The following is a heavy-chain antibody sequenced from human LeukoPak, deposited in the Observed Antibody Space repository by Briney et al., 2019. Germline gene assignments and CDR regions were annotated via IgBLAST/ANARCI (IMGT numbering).Heavy chain of an antibody. Sequence: GGSLRLSCAASGFTVSSNYMSWVRQAPGKGLEWVSVIYSGGSTYYADSVKGRFTISRDNSKNTLYLQMNSLRAEDTAVYYCARPLPFSRGIAGAPIDYWGQGTLVTVPS. D-gene: IGHD6-13*01. CDR3: ARPLPFSRGIAGAPIDY. CDR2: IYSGGST. CDR1: GFTVSSNY. J-gene: IGHJ4*02. V-gene: IGHV3-66*02.